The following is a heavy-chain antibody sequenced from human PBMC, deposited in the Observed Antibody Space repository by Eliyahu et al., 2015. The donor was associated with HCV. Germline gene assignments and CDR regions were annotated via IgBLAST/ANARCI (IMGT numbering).Heavy chain of an antibody. CDR1: GYTFTGYY. CDR2: INPNSGGT. V-gene: IGHV1-2*02. D-gene: IGHD3-22*01. J-gene: IGHJ4*02. CDR3: ARDLTDSSGYFHFDY. Sequence: QVQLVQSGAEVKKPGASVKVSCKASGYTFTGYYMHWVRQAPGQGLEWMGWINPNSGGTNYAQKFQGRVTMTRDTSISTAYMELSRLRSDDTAVYYCARDLTDSSGYFHFDYWGQGTLVTVSS.